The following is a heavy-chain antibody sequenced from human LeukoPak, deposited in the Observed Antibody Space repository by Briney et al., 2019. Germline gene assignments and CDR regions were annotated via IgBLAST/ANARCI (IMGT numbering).Heavy chain of an antibody. V-gene: IGHV5-10-1*01. Sequence: GESLKISCKGSGYSFTSYWISWVRQMPGKGLEWMGRIDPSDSYTNSSPSFQGHVTISADKSISTAYLQWSSLKASDTAMYYCASHGDYEPYYGMDVWGKGTTVTVSS. J-gene: IGHJ6*04. CDR2: IDPSDSYT. CDR3: ASHGDYEPYYGMDV. CDR1: GYSFTSYW. D-gene: IGHD4-17*01.